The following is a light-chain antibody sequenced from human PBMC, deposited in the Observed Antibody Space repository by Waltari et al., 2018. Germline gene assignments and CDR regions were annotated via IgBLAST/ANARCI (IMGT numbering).Light chain of an antibody. CDR2: DVS. Sequence: QSALTQPRSVSGSPGQSVPISCTGTSSNVGGCNYLSWYQQHPGKAPKLMIYDVSNRPPGVPDRFSVHKSGNPASLTISGLQAEDEADYYCCSYADSYTYVVFGGGTKLTVL. CDR1: SSNVGGCNY. CDR3: CSYADSYTYVV. J-gene: IGLJ2*01. V-gene: IGLV2-11*01.